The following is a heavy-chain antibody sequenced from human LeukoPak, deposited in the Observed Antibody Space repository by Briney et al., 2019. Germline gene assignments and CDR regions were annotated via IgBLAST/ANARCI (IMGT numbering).Heavy chain of an antibody. CDR1: RFTFSSYA. CDR2: ISGSGGST. Sequence: PGGSLRLSCAASRFTFSSYAMSWVSQARGKGLEWVSAISGSGGSTYYADSVKGRFTISRDNSKNTLYLQMNSLRAEDTAVYYCAKDLGNIVVVVAATSYWGQGPLVTVSP. D-gene: IGHD2-15*01. CDR3: AKDLGNIVVVVAATSY. J-gene: IGHJ4*02. V-gene: IGHV3-23*01.